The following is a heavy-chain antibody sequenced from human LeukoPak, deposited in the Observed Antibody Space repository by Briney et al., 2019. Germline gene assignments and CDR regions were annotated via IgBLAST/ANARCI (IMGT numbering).Heavy chain of an antibody. Sequence: GGSLRLSCAASGFTVSSNYMSWVRQAPGKGLEWVSVIYSGGSTYYADSVKGRFTISRDNSKNTLYLQMNSLRAEDTAVYYCARCLYWYDYYDSSGYYPDAFDIWGQGTMVTVSS. CDR1: GFTVSSNY. D-gene: IGHD3-22*01. V-gene: IGHV3-53*01. J-gene: IGHJ3*02. CDR2: IYSGGST. CDR3: ARCLYWYDYYDSSGYYPDAFDI.